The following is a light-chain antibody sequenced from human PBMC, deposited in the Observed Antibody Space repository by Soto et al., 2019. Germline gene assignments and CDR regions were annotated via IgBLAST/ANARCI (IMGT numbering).Light chain of an antibody. CDR2: EVS. J-gene: IGLJ2*01. CDR1: DNDVGGYTF. CDR3: SSYTTSSTVL. V-gene: IGLV2-14*03. Sequence: SVLSQPAAVSGSLGQSITMSCTGTDNDVGGYTFVSWYQQHPGKGPKVILYEVSYRPSGIPDRFSGSKSGNTASLTISGRQAEDEADYYCSSYTTSSTVLFGGGNKLTVL.